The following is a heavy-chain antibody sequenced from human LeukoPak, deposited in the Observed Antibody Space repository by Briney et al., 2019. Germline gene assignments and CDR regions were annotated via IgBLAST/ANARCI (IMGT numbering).Heavy chain of an antibody. J-gene: IGHJ6*03. CDR3: ARVWLRDYMDV. V-gene: IGHV3-23*01. Sequence: GGSLRLSCAASRFTFSSYAMSWVRQAPGKGLEWVAAITADGGSTHYTTSVKGRFIISRDTPKNTLSLQMNNLRAEDTAVYFCARVWLRDYMDVWGEGTTVSVSS. D-gene: IGHD5-12*01. CDR1: RFTFSSYA. CDR2: ITADGGST.